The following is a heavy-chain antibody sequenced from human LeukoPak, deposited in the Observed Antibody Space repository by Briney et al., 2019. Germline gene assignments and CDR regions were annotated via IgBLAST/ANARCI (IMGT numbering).Heavy chain of an antibody. Sequence: SETLSLTCAVYGGSFSGYYWSWIRQPPGKGLEWIGEINHSGSTNYNPSLKSRVTISVDTSKNQFSLKLSSVTAADTAVYYCARDVPIFGVVIRWFDPWGQGTLVTVSS. J-gene: IGHJ5*02. D-gene: IGHD3-3*01. V-gene: IGHV4-34*01. CDR3: ARDVPIFGVVIRWFDP. CDR1: GGSFSGYY. CDR2: INHSGST.